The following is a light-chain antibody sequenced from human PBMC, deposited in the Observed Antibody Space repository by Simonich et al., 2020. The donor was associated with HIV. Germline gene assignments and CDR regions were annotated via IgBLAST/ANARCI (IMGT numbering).Light chain of an antibody. Sequence: DIVMTQSPDSLAVSLGERATINCKSSRSVLYSSNNKNYLAWYQQKPGQPPKLLIYWASTRESGVPDRFSASGSGTEFTLTIFSLQPDDFAIYYCQQYKSYYRTFGQGTKVEI. V-gene: IGKV4-1*01. CDR3: QQYKSYYRT. CDR2: WAS. CDR1: RSVLYSSNNKNY. J-gene: IGKJ1*01.